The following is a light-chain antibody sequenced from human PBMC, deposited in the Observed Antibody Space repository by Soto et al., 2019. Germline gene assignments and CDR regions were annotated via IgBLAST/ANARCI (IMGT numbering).Light chain of an antibody. V-gene: IGLV2-23*01. CDR3: CSYAGSHTKYV. CDR2: EGS. Sequence: QSVLTQPASVSGTPGQSITISCTGTSSDVGSYNLVSWYQQHPGKAPKLMIYEGSKRPSGVSNRFSGSKSGNTASLTISGLQAEDEADYYCCSYAGSHTKYVFGTGTKVTVL. CDR1: SSDVGSYNL. J-gene: IGLJ1*01.